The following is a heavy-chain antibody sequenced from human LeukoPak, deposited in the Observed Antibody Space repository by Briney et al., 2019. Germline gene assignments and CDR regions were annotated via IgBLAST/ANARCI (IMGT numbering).Heavy chain of an antibody. CDR3: AIKAIEVKDAFDI. D-gene: IGHD5-18*01. V-gene: IGHV3-21*01. J-gene: IGHJ3*02. CDR2: ISSSSSFI. Sequence: GGSLRLSCAASGFIFSSYSMNWVRQAPGKGLEWVSFISSSSSFIYYATSVKGRFTISRDNAKNSQYLQMNSLRAEDTAVYYCAIKAIEVKDAFDIWGQGKMVTVSS. CDR1: GFIFSSYS.